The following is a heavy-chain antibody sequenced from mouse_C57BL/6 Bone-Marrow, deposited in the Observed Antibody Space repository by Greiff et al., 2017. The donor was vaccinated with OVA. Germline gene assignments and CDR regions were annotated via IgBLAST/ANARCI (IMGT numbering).Heavy chain of an antibody. CDR3: ARRTDYGSSFDY. CDR1: GYTFTSYW. Sequence: VQLQQPGAELVRPGSSVKLSCKASGYTFTSYWMHWVKQRPIQGLEWIGNIDPSDSETHYNQKFKDKATLTVDKSSSTAYMQLSSLTSEDSAVYYCARRTDYGSSFDYWGQGTTLTVSS. V-gene: IGHV1-52*01. CDR2: IDPSDSET. D-gene: IGHD1-1*01. J-gene: IGHJ2*01.